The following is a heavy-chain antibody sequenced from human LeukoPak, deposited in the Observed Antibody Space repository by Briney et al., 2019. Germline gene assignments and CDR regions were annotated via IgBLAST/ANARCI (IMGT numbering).Heavy chain of an antibody. Sequence: GGSLRLSCVVSGISLGNYAMTWVRQAPGQGLEWVAVISYDGSNIYYADSVKGRFTISRDNSKNTLYLQMNSLRDADTAVYYCARDRVRSVVVPAAPQDYWGQGTLVTVSS. J-gene: IGHJ4*02. CDR3: ARDRVRSVVVPAAPQDY. CDR2: ISYDGSNI. CDR1: GISLGNYA. V-gene: IGHV3-30*04. D-gene: IGHD2-2*01.